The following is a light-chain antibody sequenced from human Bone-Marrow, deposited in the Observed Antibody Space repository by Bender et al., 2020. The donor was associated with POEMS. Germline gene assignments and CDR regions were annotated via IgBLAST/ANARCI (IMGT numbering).Light chain of an antibody. V-gene: IGLV1-44*01. Sequence: QSVLTQPPSASGTPGQRVTISCSGSNSNIGTNAVNWFQQLPGAAPKLLIYSDNQRPSGVPDRFYAFKSGPSASLAISGLQSEDEADYYCAAWDAGLSGGVFGGGTKLTVL. CDR1: NSNIGTNA. CDR3: AAWDAGLSGGV. J-gene: IGLJ3*02. CDR2: SDN.